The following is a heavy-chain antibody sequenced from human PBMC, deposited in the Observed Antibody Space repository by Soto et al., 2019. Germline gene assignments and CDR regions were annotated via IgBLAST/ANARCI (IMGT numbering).Heavy chain of an antibody. Sequence: QVQLVESGGGVVQPGRSLRLSCAASGFTFSSNGMHWVRQAPGKGLEWVALIWYDGSKEDYGDSVKGRFTISRDNSKNTLYLQLNSLRVDDTAVYYWARDNWQSCIRATILDYWGQGTLVSVSS. D-gene: IGHD5-12*01. CDR3: ARDNWQSCIRATILDY. CDR2: IWYDGSKE. V-gene: IGHV3-33*01. CDR1: GFTFSSNG. J-gene: IGHJ4*02.